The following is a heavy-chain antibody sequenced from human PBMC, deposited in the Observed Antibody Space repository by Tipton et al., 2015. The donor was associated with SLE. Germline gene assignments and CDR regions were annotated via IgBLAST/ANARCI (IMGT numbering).Heavy chain of an antibody. CDR3: SREAASMASDY. D-gene: IGHD2/OR15-2a*01. CDR1: GYTFTNYD. CDR2: MNPNSGYT. V-gene: IGHV1-8*01. Sequence: QLVQSGPEVKKPGASVKVSCKASGYTFTNYDINWVRQATGQGLEWMGWMNPNSGYTGYAQKFQGRVTMTRNTSISTAYMELSSLKSEDTAVYYWSREAASMASDYWGQGTLVTVSS. J-gene: IGHJ4*02.